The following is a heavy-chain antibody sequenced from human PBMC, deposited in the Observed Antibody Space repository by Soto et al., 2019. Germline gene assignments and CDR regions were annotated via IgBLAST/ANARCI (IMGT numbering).Heavy chain of an antibody. CDR3: ARDRVYSSSWVDY. CDR1: GFTFSSYA. D-gene: IGHD6-13*01. CDR2: ISYDGSNK. Sequence: QVQVVESGGGVVQPGRSLRLSCAASGFTFSSYAMHWVRQAPGKGLEWVAVISYDGSNKYYADSVKGRFTISRDNSKNTLYLQINSLRAEDTAVYYCARDRVYSSSWVDYWGQGTLVTVSS. V-gene: IGHV3-30-3*01. J-gene: IGHJ4*02.